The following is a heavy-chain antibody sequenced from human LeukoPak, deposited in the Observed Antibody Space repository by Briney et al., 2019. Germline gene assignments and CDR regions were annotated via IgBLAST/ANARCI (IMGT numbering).Heavy chain of an antibody. J-gene: IGHJ5*02. CDR2: ISGSAGST. D-gene: IGHD2-2*01. Sequence: PGRSLRLSCAASGFTFDDYAMHWVRQAPGKGLEWVSAISGSAGSTYYADSVKGRFTISRDNSKNTLYLQMNSLRAEDTAVYYCAKGYCSSTSCYLSWGQGTLVTVSS. CDR3: AKGYCSSTSCYLS. CDR1: GFTFDDYA. V-gene: IGHV3-23*01.